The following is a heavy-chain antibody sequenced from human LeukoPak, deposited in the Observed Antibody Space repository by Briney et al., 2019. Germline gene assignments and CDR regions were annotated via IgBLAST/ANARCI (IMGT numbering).Heavy chain of an antibody. J-gene: IGHJ4*02. V-gene: IGHV3-49*04. CDR2: IRSKAYGGTT. D-gene: IGHD1-26*01. CDR1: GFAFDDYG. CDR3: TRVGVSGSYPIRYFDY. Sequence: GGSLRLSCAAFGFAFDDYGMSWVRQAPGKGLEWVGFIRSKAYGGTTEYAASVKGRFTISRDDSKSIAYLQMNSLKTEDTAVYYCTRVGVSGSYPIRYFDYWGQGTLVTVSS.